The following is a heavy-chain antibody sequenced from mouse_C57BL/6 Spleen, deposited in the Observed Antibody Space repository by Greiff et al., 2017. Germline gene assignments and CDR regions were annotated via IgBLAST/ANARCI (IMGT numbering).Heavy chain of an antibody. Sequence: VQLQQSGAELVKPGASVKLSCKASGYTFTSYWMQWVKQRPGQGLEWIGEIDPSDSYTNYNQKFKGKATLTVDTSSSTAYMQLSSLTSEDSAVYYCAGYYGSPPWFAYWGQGTLVTVSA. J-gene: IGHJ3*01. CDR1: GYTFTSYW. D-gene: IGHD1-1*01. CDR2: IDPSDSYT. V-gene: IGHV1-50*01. CDR3: AGYYGSPPWFAY.